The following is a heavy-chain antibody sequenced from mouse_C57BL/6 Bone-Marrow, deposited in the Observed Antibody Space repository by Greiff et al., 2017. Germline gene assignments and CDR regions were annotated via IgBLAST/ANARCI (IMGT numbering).Heavy chain of an antibody. V-gene: IGHV1-7*01. J-gene: IGHJ2*01. CDR1: GYTFTSYW. CDR3: ARDEEVLYYFDY. CDR2: INPSSGYT. Sequence: VQLQQSGAELAKPGASVKLSCKASGYTFTSYWMHWVKQRPGQGLEWIGYINPSSGYTKYNQKFKDKVTLTADKSSSTAYMQLSSLTYEDSAVYYCARDEEVLYYFDYWGQGTTLTVSS.